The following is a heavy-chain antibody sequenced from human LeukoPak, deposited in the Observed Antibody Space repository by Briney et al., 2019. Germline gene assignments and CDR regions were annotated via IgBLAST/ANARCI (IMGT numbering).Heavy chain of an antibody. CDR1: GFTFARYD. V-gene: IGHV3-23*01. CDR3: AKGVVPAAPDY. D-gene: IGHD2-2*01. CDR2: ISRGVGST. J-gene: IGHJ4*02. Sequence: GGSLRLSCAASGFTFARYDLSWVRQAPGKGLECVSTISRGVGSTYYADSVKGRFTISRDNSKNTLYLQMNSLRAEDTGVYYCAKGVVPAAPDYWGQGTLVTVSS.